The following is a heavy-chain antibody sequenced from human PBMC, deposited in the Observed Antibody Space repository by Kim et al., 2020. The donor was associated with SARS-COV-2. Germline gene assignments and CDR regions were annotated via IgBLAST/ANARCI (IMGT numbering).Heavy chain of an antibody. J-gene: IGHJ6*04. CDR1: GFTFSSYS. V-gene: IGHV3-21*01. CDR3: ARQGPPRPMDV. Sequence: GGSLRLSCAASGFTFSSYSMNWVRQAPGKGLEWVSSISSSSSYIYYADSVKGRFTISRDNAKNSLYLQMNSLRAEDTAVYYCARQGPPRPMDVWGKGTTVTVSS. CDR2: ISSSSSYI.